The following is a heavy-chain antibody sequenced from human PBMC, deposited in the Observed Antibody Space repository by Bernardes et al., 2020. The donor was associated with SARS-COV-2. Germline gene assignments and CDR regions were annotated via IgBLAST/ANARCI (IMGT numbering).Heavy chain of an antibody. J-gene: IGHJ4*02. CDR3: ACPGGYGSVDY. CDR1: GFSFSSYA. Sequence: GGSLTLSCAASGFSFSSYAMSWVRQAPGKGLEWVSTFGGRTDFTHYADSVKGRFTISRVNPKNTLYLQMNSLRAEDTAVYYCACPGGYGSVDYWGQGTLVTVSS. V-gene: IGHV3-23*01. D-gene: IGHD3-10*01. CDR2: FGGRTDFT.